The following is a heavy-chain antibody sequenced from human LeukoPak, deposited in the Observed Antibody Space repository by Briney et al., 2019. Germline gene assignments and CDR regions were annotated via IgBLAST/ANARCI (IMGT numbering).Heavy chain of an antibody. CDR3: AKGEARGGYYYHYLDV. CDR1: GLTFNYYG. D-gene: IGHD1-26*01. Sequence: GGSLRLSCAASGLTFNYYGMHWVRQAPGKGLEWVAAISAYESDKYYADSVKGRFTVSRDHFEDTLFLQVNSLRPEDAAVYYCAKGEARGGYYYHYLDVWGKGTTVTVSS. J-gene: IGHJ6*03. V-gene: IGHV3-30*18. CDR2: ISAYESDK.